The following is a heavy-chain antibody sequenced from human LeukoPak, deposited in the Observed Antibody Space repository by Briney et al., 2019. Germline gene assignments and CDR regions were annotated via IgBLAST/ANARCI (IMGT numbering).Heavy chain of an antibody. CDR1: GFNFGDCA. Sequence: PAGSLRLSCNGAGFNFGDCAMSWVRQVPGRSPDFVSSISETGKVVYYTDSVRGRSTVSRDNSKSTLYLQLSDVRGDDTAVYYCDNGEWWGPGTQVVVSS. J-gene: IGHJ4*02. V-gene: IGHV3-23*01. D-gene: IGHD3-3*01. CDR2: ISETGKVV. CDR3: DNGEW.